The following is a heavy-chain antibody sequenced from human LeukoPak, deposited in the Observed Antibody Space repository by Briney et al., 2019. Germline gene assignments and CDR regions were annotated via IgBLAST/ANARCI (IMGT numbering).Heavy chain of an antibody. CDR2: INRDGGST. J-gene: IGHJ4*02. Sequence: GGSLRLSCAASGFTFDDYAMHWVRQAPGKGLEWVSLINRDGGSTYYADSVKGRFTISRDNSKNSLYLQMNSLRTEDTALYYCARKHLESSSWYPAFDYWGQGTLVPVLS. CDR1: GFTFDDYA. CDR3: ARKHLESSSWYPAFDY. D-gene: IGHD6-13*01. V-gene: IGHV3-43*02.